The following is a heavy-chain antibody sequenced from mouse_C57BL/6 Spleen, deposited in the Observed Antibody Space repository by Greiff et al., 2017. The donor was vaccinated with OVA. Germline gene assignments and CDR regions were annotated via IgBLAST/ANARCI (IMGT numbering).Heavy chain of an antibody. CDR2: INPNNGGT. CDR1: GYTFTDYY. D-gene: IGHD3-2*02. CDR3: AREAQATSYAMDY. Sequence: EVQLQQSGPGLVKPGASVNITCTASGYTFTDYYLNWLKQSHGKSLLWIGDINPNNGGTSYNQKFKGKATLTVDKSSSTAYMELRSLTSEDSAVYYCAREAQATSYAMDYWGQGTSVTVSS. V-gene: IGHV1-26*01. J-gene: IGHJ4*01.